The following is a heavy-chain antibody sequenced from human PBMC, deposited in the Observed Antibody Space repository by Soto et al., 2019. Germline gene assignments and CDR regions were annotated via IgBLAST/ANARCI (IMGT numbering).Heavy chain of an antibody. J-gene: IGHJ6*04. CDR3: TREDGHGNGVRGYGGPVAV. D-gene: IGHD5-12*01. CDR2: IQSGAST. CDR1: GFSGNSKY. Sequence: EVQLVEAGGDLVQPGGSLRLSCAASGFSGNSKYMSWGLQAPGKGLEWVARIQSGASTYYAGAVKGRFTISRDLSENTLFLQMSSLSVEDTAVYYCTREDGHGNGVRGYGGPVAVGGKWTTFPVSA. V-gene: IGHV3-66*01.